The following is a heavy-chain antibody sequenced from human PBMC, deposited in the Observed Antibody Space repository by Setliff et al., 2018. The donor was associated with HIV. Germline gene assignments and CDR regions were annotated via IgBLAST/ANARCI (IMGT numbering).Heavy chain of an antibody. CDR1: GYTFGSHG. J-gene: IGHJ4*02. D-gene: IGHD3-10*01. Sequence: GASVKVSCKTSGYTFGSHGISWVRQAPGQGLEWMGGLEPEDNEILYAQKFQGRVTLTANTSSDTAYMELRSLESEDTGMYYCATGESRVYSYGPRNYWGQGTQVTVSS. CDR3: ATGESRVYSYGPRNY. V-gene: IGHV1-24*01. CDR2: LEPEDNEI.